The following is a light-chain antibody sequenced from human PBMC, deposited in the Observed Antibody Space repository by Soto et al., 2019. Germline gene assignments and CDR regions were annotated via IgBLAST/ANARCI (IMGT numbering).Light chain of an antibody. CDR2: DAS. V-gene: IGKV1-33*01. CDR1: QDISNY. J-gene: IGKJ3*01. CDR3: EQYDNLPVT. Sequence: DIQMTQSPSSLSASVGDRVTITCQASQDISNYLNWYQQKPGKAPKLLIYDASNLETGVPSRFSGSGPGTDVNITISSLQPEDIAIYYCEQYDNLPVTFGPRTKVDI.